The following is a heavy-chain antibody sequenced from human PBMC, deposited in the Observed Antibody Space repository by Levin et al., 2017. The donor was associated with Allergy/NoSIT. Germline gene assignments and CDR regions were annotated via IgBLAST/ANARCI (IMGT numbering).Heavy chain of an antibody. V-gene: IGHV3-48*01. Sequence: GGSLRLSCAASGFDFSTQNMNWVRQAPGKGLEWVSYISSRSSSIYYADSVKGRFTISRDNAKNSLYLQMNSLRAEDTAVYYCARYPSDHFDTSGHHGWGQGTLVTVSS. CDR1: GFDFSTQN. CDR3: ARYPSDHFDTSGHHG. J-gene: IGHJ4*02. CDR2: ISSRSSSI. D-gene: IGHD3-22*01.